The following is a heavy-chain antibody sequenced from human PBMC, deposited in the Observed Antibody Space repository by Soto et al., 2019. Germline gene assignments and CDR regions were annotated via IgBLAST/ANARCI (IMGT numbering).Heavy chain of an antibody. J-gene: IGHJ4*02. CDR3: ARDLQADY. Sequence: QVQRVQSGAEVKKPGASVKVSCKASGYPFTSYAMHWVLQAPGQRLEWMGWINAGNGNTKYSQKLQGRVTITGDTAASTVYIELSSLRSEDTAVYYCARDLQADYWGQGTLVTVSS. CDR1: GYPFTSYA. CDR2: INAGNGNT. V-gene: IGHV1-3*01.